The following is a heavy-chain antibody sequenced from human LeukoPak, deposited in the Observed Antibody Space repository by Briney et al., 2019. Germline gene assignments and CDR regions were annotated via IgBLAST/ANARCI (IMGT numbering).Heavy chain of an antibody. CDR3: ARGADYGGNSY. D-gene: IGHD4-23*01. J-gene: IGHJ4*02. CDR1: GFSVSSNY. CDR2: IYSSGST. Sequence: GGSLRLSCAASGFSVSSNYMSWVRQAPGKGLTWVSVIYSSGSTYYADSVKGRFTISRDNSKNTLYLQMNSLRAEDTAVYYCARGADYGGNSYWGQGTLVTVSS. V-gene: IGHV3-53*01.